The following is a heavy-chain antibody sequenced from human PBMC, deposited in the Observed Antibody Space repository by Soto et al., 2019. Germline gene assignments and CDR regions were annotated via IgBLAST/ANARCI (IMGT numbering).Heavy chain of an antibody. D-gene: IGHD5-18*01. Sequence: SGFSFSSYSMNWVRQAPGKGLEWVSYISSSSYTMIYADSVKGRFTISRDNAKNSLYLQMNSLRAEDTAVYYCARDNRVDTAMGIDYWGQGTLVTVSS. J-gene: IGHJ4*02. CDR2: ISSSSYTM. V-gene: IGHV3-48*04. CDR3: ARDNRVDTAMGIDY. CDR1: GFSFSSYS.